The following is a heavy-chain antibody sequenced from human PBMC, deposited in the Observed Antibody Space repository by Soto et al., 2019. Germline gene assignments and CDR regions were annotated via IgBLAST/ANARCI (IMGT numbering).Heavy chain of an antibody. V-gene: IGHV3-15*07. CDR2: IKSKTDGGTT. Sequence: GGSLRLSCAASGFTFSNAWMNWVRQAPGKGLEWVGRIKSKTDGGTTDYAAPVKGRFTISRDDSKNTLYLQMNSLKTEDTAVYYCTTDQSHWYYYDSSGKEPLAFDYWGHGTLVTVSS. CDR1: GFTFSNAW. D-gene: IGHD3-22*01. CDR3: TTDQSHWYYYDSSGKEPLAFDY. J-gene: IGHJ4*01.